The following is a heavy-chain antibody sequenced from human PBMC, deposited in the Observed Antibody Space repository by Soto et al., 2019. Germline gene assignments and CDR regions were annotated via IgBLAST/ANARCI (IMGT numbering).Heavy chain of an antibody. J-gene: IGHJ6*02. V-gene: IGHV3-21*01. CDR1: GFTFRTYT. D-gene: IGHD2-15*01. Sequence: GGSLRLSCVASGFTFRTYTMNWVRQAPGKGLEWVSGIRGFSPYTFYAESVKGRFTISRDNAKNSLYLQLNSLGVEDTAVYYCARDRGYDAHDYYYNAMDVWGQGTTVTVSS. CDR2: IRGFSPYT. CDR3: ARDRGYDAHDYYYNAMDV.